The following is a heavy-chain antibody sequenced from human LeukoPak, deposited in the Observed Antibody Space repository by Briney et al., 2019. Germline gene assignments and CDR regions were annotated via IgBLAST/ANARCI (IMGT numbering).Heavy chain of an antibody. V-gene: IGHV3-53*01. Sequence: GGSLRLSCAASGFTVSSNYMSWVRQAPGKGLEWVSVIYSGGSTYYADSVKGRFTTSRDNSKNTLYLQMNSLRAEDTAVYYCARDGGYCSGGSCYGGAFDIWGQGTMVTVSS. CDR3: ARDGGYCSGGSCYGGAFDI. CDR1: GFTVSSNY. D-gene: IGHD2-15*01. CDR2: IYSGGST. J-gene: IGHJ3*02.